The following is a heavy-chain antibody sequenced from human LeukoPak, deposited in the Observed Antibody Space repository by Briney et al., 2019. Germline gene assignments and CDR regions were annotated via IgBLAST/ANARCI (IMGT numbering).Heavy chain of an antibody. Sequence: GGSLRLSCAASTFTFTNYWMTWVRQTPGKGLEWVANINQGGSEKYYVDSVKGRFTISRDNAKNSLYLQMNSLRVEDTAVYYCARAHNWKYGTFDYWGQGTLVTVSS. CDR2: INQGGSEK. D-gene: IGHD1-7*01. V-gene: IGHV3-7*01. CDR3: ARAHNWKYGTFDY. CDR1: TFTFTNYW. J-gene: IGHJ4*02.